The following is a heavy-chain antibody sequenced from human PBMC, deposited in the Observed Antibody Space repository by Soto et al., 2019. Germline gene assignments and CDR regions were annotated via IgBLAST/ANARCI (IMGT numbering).Heavy chain of an antibody. CDR3: ARVRSGWGIDY. CDR2: IYHSGST. Sequence: QLHLQESGSGLVKPSQTLSLTCAVSGGSISSGGYSWSWIRQPPGKGLNSIGYIYHSGSTYYNPSLKSRVTISVDRSKNQFSLKLSSVTAADTAVYYCARVRSGWGIDYWGQGTLVTVSS. D-gene: IGHD6-19*01. V-gene: IGHV4-30-2*01. J-gene: IGHJ4*02. CDR1: GGSISSGGYS.